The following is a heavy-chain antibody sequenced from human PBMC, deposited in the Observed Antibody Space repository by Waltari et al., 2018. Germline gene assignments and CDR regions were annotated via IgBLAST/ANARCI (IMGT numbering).Heavy chain of an antibody. CDR3: AKIAAAGTWYFDY. J-gene: IGHJ4*02. V-gene: IGHV3-74*01. Sequence: EVQLVESGGGLVQPGGSLRLSCAASGFTFSDYWLHWVRQAPGKGLVGVSRSNGDGSSTSYADFVKGRFTISRDNSKNTLYLQMNSLRAEDTAVYYCAKIAAAGTWYFDYWGQGTLVTVSS. D-gene: IGHD6-13*01. CDR1: GFTFSDYW. CDR2: SNGDGSST.